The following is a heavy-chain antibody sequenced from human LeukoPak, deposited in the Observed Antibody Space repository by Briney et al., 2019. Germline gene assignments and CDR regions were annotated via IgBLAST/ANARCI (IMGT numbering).Heavy chain of an antibody. CDR3: ARGDCSGGSCYFQTEYFHH. D-gene: IGHD2-15*01. Sequence: GASVKVSCKASGYTFSGYYMHWVRQAPGQGLEWMGWINPNSGGTNYAQKFQGRVTMTRDTPISTAYMELSRLRSDDTAVYYCARGDCSGGSCYFQTEYFHHWGQGTLVTVSS. CDR2: INPNSGGT. V-gene: IGHV1-2*02. J-gene: IGHJ1*01. CDR1: GYTFSGYY.